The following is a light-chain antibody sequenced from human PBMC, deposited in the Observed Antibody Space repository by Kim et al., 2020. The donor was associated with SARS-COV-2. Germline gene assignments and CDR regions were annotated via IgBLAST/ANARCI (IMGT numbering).Light chain of an antibody. J-gene: IGKJ2*01. CDR2: VAS. CDR1: QSVTTR. CDR3: QQYYDWPRT. V-gene: IGKV3-15*01. Sequence: EIVMRQSPATLSLSPGGRATLSCRASQSVTTRLAWYQQKPGQAPRLLIYVASSRTTGIPARFSGSGSGTQFTLTINSLQSEDLATYYCQQYYDWPRTFGQGTKLEI.